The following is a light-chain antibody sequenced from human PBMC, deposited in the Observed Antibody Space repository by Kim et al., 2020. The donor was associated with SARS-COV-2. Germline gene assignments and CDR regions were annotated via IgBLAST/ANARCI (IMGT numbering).Light chain of an antibody. CDR1: QSVTRNY. J-gene: IGKJ1*01. CDR3: QHYGSSSGT. CDR2: SAS. V-gene: IGKV3-20*01. Sequence: EIVLTQSPGTLSLSPGNRATLSCRASQSVTRNYLAWYQQKAGQAPRLLIHSASSRATGIPDRISGSGSGTDFTLTISRLEPEDFVVYYCQHYGSSSGTFGPGTKVDIK.